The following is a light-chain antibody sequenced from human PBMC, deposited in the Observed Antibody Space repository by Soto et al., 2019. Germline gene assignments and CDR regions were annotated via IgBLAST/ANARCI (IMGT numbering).Light chain of an antibody. CDR2: EAS. Sequence: DIQMTQSPSTLSASVGDRVTLTCRANQGISTFLAWYQQRPGKAPNLLIYEASILESGVPSRFSGSGSGTEFTLTISSLQPDDFATYYCQHYIGHPYTFGQGTKLEIE. J-gene: IGKJ2*01. CDR1: QGISTF. V-gene: IGKV1-5*03. CDR3: QHYIGHPYT.